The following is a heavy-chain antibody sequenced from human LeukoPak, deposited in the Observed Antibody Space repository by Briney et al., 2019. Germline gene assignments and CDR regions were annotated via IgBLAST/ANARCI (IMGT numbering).Heavy chain of an antibody. CDR1: GYTFTGYY. D-gene: IGHD6-19*01. Sequence: ASVKVSCKASGYTFTGYYMHWVRQSPGQGLECMGWINPNSGVTNYAQKFQGRVTMTRDTSISTAYMELSRLRSDDTAVYYCARDWEYSSGWFDYWGQGTLVTVSS. CDR3: ARDWEYSSGWFDY. V-gene: IGHV1-2*02. J-gene: IGHJ4*02. CDR2: INPNSGVT.